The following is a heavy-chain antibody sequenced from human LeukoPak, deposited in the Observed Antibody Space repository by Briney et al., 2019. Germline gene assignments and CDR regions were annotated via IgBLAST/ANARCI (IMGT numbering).Heavy chain of an antibody. J-gene: IGHJ4*02. CDR1: GFTFSSYS. CDR2: IDGSSSYI. D-gene: IGHD2-21*02. Sequence: PGGSLRLSCAASGFTFSSYSINWVRQAPGKGLEWVSSIDGSSSYIYYAGSVKGRFTISRDNAKNSLYLQMNNVRAEDTAVYYCARTSTDCLDCWGQGTLVTVSS. CDR3: ARTSTDCLDC. V-gene: IGHV3-21*01.